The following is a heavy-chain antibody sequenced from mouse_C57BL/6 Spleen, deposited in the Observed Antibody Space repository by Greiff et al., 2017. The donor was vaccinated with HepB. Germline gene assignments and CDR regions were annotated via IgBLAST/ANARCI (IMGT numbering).Heavy chain of an antibody. Sequence: EVQRVESGGDLVKPGGSLKLSCAASGFTFSSYGMSWVRQTPDKRLEWVATISSGGSYTYYPDSVKGRFTISRDNAKNTLYLQMSSLKSEDSAMYYCAKHPTYGSSHWYFDVWGTGTTVTVSS. V-gene: IGHV5-6*01. J-gene: IGHJ1*03. CDR2: ISSGGSYT. CDR1: GFTFSSYG. D-gene: IGHD1-1*01. CDR3: AKHPTYGSSHWYFDV.